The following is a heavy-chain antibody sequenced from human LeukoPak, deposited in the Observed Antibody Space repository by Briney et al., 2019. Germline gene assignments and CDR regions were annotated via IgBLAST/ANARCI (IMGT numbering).Heavy chain of an antibody. V-gene: IGHV3-73*01. Sequence: GGSLRLSCAASGFTFSGSAMHWVHQASGKGLEWVGRIRSKANSYATAYAASVKGRFTISRDDSKDTAYLQMNSLKTEDTAVYYCTTRGGIAARKTDYWGQGTLVTVSS. D-gene: IGHD6-6*01. J-gene: IGHJ4*02. CDR3: TTRGGIAARKTDY. CDR2: IRSKANSYAT. CDR1: GFTFSGSA.